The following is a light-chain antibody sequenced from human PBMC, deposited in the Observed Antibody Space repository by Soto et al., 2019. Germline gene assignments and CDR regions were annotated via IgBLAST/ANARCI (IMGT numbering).Light chain of an antibody. CDR3: QQYIRWPLT. CDR2: GAS. Sequence: EMVVTQSPATLSVSPGERATLSCRASQDVSSNLAWYQQKPGQAPSLLIYGASTRATGTPARFSGSGSGTEFTLTISSLQSEDYVVYFCQQYIRWPLTFGRGTKVDIK. CDR1: QDVSSN. V-gene: IGKV3-15*01. J-gene: IGKJ4*01.